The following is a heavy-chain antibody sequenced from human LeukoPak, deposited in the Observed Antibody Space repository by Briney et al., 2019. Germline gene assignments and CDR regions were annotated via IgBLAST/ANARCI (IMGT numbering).Heavy chain of an antibody. CDR3: ARDTRNTWFYY. CDR2: FYYSGTT. V-gene: IGHV4-61*08. J-gene: IGHJ4*02. D-gene: IGHD1/OR15-1a*01. CDR1: VASVSSGGNS. Sequence: SETLALTCTVSVASVSSGGNSCSWIRQSPGKGLEWIGSFYYSGTTDYNPSLKGRLTMSIDRSKNQFSLNLNSVTAADTAVYYCARDTRNTWFYYWGQGTLVTVSS.